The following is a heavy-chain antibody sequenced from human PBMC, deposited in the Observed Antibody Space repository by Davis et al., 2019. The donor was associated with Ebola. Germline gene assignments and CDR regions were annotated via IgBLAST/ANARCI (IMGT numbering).Heavy chain of an antibody. CDR3: TRPYCNSTNCYDYMDV. V-gene: IGHV1-18*01. CDR1: GYTFTSYG. CDR2: ISAYNGNT. Sequence: ASVKVSCKASGYTFTSYGISWVRQAPGQGLEWMGWISAYNGNTNYAQKLQGRVTMTTDTSTSTAYMELRSLRSDDTAVYYCTRPYCNSTNCYDYMDVWGKGTTVTVSS. D-gene: IGHD2-2*01. J-gene: IGHJ6*03.